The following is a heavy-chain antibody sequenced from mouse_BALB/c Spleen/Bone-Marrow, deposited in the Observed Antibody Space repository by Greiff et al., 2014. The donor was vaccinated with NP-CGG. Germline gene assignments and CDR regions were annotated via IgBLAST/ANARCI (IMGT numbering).Heavy chain of an antibody. D-gene: IGHD2-2*01. V-gene: IGHV5-17*02. Sequence: EVQLVESGGGLVQPGGSRKLSCAASGFTFSSFGMHWVRQAPEKGLEWVAYISSGSSTIYYADTVKGRFTISRDNPKNTLFLQMTSLRSEDTAMYYCARSTYGYDGRDYWGQGTSVTVSS. CDR3: ARSTYGYDGRDY. J-gene: IGHJ4*01. CDR2: ISSGSSTI. CDR1: GFTFSSFG.